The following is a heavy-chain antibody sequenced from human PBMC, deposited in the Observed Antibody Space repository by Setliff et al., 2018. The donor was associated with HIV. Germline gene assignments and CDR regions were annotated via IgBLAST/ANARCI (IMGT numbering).Heavy chain of an antibody. Sequence: ASVKVSCKASGGTFSSYAISWVRQAPGQGLEWMGGIIPILGIANYAQKFQGRVTITADESTSTAYMELSSLRSEDTAVYYCARDSLSTPYYDILTGYYKGRGFDYWGQGTLVTVSS. D-gene: IGHD3-9*01. J-gene: IGHJ4*02. CDR1: GGTFSSYA. V-gene: IGHV1-69*10. CDR3: ARDSLSTPYYDILTGYYKGRGFDY. CDR2: IIPILGIA.